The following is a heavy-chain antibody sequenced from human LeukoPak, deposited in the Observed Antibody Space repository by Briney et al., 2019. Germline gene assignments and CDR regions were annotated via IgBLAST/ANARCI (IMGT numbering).Heavy chain of an antibody. CDR1: GFTFSSYA. J-gene: IGHJ4*02. D-gene: IGHD3-22*01. Sequence: GGSLRLSCAASGFTFSSYAMSWVRQAPGKGLEWVSAISGSGGSTYYADSVKGRFTTSRDNSKNTLYLQMNSLRAEDTAVYYCAKGPIVVVSLFDYWGQGTLVTVSS. CDR2: ISGSGGST. V-gene: IGHV3-23*01. CDR3: AKGPIVVVSLFDY.